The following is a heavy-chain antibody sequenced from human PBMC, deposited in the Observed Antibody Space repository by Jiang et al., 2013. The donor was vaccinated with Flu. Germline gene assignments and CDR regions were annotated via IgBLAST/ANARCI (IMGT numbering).Heavy chain of an antibody. D-gene: IGHD6-13*01. Sequence: GPGLVKPSETLSLTCTVSGGSVTSYYWNWIRQPPGKGLEWIGYIYYSGGTNYNSSLKSRVTISVDTSKNQFSLRLNSVTAADTAVYFXARARAPEVAAYYFDYWGRGTLVTVSS. J-gene: IGHJ4*02. V-gene: IGHV4-59*02. CDR2: IYYSGGT. CDR3: ARARAPEVAAYYFDY. CDR1: GGSVTSYY.